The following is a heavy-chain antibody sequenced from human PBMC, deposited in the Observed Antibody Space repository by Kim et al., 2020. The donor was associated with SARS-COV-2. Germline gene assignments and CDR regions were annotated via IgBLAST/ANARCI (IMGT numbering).Heavy chain of an antibody. V-gene: IGHV3-73*01. CDR2: SAT. D-gene: IGHD5-12*01. CDR3: TRLTPSGEPY. J-gene: IGHJ4*02. Sequence: SATADAASLKGRFTISRDDSKNTAYLQMNSLRAEDTAVYYCTRLTPSGEPYWGQGTLVTVSS.